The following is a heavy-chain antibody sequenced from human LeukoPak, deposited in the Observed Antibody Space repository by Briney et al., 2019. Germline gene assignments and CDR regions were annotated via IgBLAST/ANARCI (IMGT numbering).Heavy chain of an antibody. CDR2: ISSSGGGTTM. CDR1: GFTFSSYE. CDR3: ARIAPGVGAEDY. J-gene: IGHJ4*02. D-gene: IGHD1-26*01. V-gene: IGHV3-48*03. Sequence: PGGSLRLSCAASGFTFSSYEMNWVRQAPGKGLEWVSYISSSGGGTTMFYADSVKGRFTISRDNAKKSLYLQMNSLRAEDTALYYCARIAPGVGAEDYWGQGTLVTVSS.